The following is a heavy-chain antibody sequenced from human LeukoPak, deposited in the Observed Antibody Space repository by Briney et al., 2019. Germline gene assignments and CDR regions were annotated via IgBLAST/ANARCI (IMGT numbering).Heavy chain of an antibody. Sequence: GASVKVSCKASGYTFTGHYMHWVRQAPGQGLEWMGWINPNSGGTNYAQKFQGRVTMTRDTSTSTAYMELRSLRSDDTAVYYCARDSVDYGDYVEGREDYWGQGTLVTVSS. D-gene: IGHD4-17*01. V-gene: IGHV1-2*02. J-gene: IGHJ4*02. CDR2: INPNSGGT. CDR1: GYTFTGHY. CDR3: ARDSVDYGDYVEGREDY.